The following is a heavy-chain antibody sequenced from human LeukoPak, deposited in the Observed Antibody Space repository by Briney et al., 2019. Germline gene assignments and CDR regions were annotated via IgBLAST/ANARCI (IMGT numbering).Heavy chain of an antibody. D-gene: IGHD3-10*01. CDR3: ARDSGSLPNTFDY. J-gene: IGHJ4*02. V-gene: IGHV1-18*01. Sequence: GASVKVSFKASGYTFTSFGLSWVRQAPGQGLEWMGWISAYTGDTNYAQNFQVRLTMTTDTSTSTVYMELRSLRSDDTAVYYCARDSGSLPNTFDYWGQGTLVTVSS. CDR1: GYTFTSFG. CDR2: ISAYTGDT.